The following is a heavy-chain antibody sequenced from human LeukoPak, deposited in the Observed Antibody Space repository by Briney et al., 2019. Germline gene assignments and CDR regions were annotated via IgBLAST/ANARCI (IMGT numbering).Heavy chain of an antibody. D-gene: IGHD2-8*01. V-gene: IGHV3-11*04. CDR1: GFTFSDYY. CDR3: ARGDEDIVPLPDFDI. Sequence: AGGSLRLSRAASGFTFSDYYMSWIRQAPGKGLEWVSYISSSGSTIYYADSVKGRFTISRDNAKNSLYLQMNSLRAEDTAVYCCARGDEDIVPLPDFDIWGQGTMVTVSS. J-gene: IGHJ3*02. CDR2: ISSSGSTI.